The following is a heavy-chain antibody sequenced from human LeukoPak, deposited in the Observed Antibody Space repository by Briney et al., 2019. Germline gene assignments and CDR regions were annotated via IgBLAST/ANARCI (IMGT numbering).Heavy chain of an antibody. D-gene: IGHD1-26*01. V-gene: IGHV4-34*01. Sequence: PSETLSLTCAVYGGSFSGYYWSWIRQPPGKGLEWIGEINHSGSTNYNPSLKSRVTISVDTSKNQFSLKLSSVTAADTAVYYCARDRRGGGGSYCDYWGQGTLVTVSS. J-gene: IGHJ4*02. CDR3: ARDRRGGGGSYCDY. CDR1: GGSFSGYY. CDR2: INHSGST.